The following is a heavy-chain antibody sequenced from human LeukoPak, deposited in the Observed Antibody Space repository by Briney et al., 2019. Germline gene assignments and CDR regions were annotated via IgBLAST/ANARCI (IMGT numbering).Heavy chain of an antibody. J-gene: IGHJ6*03. CDR2: INHSGST. Sequence: PSETLSLTCAVYGGSFSGYYWSWIRQPPGKGLEWIAEINHSGSTNYNPSLKSRVTISVDTSKNQFSLKLSSVPAADTAVYYCARLPSTSPRSTTQKMNYYYMDVWGKGTTVTASS. CDR3: ARLPSTSPRSTTQKMNYYYMDV. D-gene: IGHD2-2*01. CDR1: GGSFSGYY. V-gene: IGHV4-34*01.